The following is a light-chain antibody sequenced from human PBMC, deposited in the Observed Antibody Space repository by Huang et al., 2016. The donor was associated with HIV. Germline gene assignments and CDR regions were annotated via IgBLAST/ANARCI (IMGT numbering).Light chain of an antibody. CDR3: QQFSSYSPLT. CDR2: AAS. J-gene: IGKJ4*01. Sequence: TQLTQSPSSLSASVGDRVTITCRASQGISNSLVWYQQKPGRAPKLLIYAASTLQSGVTSRFSGSGSGTDFTLTISSLQPEDSATYYCQQFSSYSPLTFGGGTKVEIK. CDR1: QGISNS. V-gene: IGKV1-9*01.